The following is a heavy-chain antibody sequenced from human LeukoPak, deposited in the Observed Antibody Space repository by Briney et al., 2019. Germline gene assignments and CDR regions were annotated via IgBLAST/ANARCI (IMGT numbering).Heavy chain of an antibody. D-gene: IGHD2-15*01. CDR3: ARAAPGNFDF. CDR1: GFTFSNSG. J-gene: IGHJ4*02. Sequence: GGSLRLSCAASGFTFSNSGMNWVRQAPGKGLEWVSIISSSGGSSYYADSVKGRFTISRDNSKNTLYLQMNSLRADDTAVYYCARAAPGNFDFWGQGTLVTVSS. V-gene: IGHV3-23*01. CDR2: ISSSGGSS.